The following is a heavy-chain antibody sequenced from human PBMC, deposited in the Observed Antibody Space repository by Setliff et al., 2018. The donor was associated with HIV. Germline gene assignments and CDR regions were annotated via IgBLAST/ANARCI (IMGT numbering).Heavy chain of an antibody. Sequence: GGSLRLSCVASGFTFGSHAMSWVRQSPGKGLEWVSSISGSDNNTYYADSVKGRLAISRDNSRNTLFLHMSSLRAEDTAVYYRAKEDSSTTSCPFAYWGQGIHVTSPQ. D-gene: IGHD2-2*01. CDR1: GFTFGSHA. V-gene: IGHV3-23*01. CDR2: ISGSDNNT. CDR3: AKEDSSTTSCPFAY. J-gene: IGHJ4*02.